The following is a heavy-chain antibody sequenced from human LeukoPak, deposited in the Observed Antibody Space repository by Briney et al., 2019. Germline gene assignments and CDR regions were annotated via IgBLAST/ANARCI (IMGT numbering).Heavy chain of an antibody. J-gene: IGHJ6*02. Sequence: GGSLRLSCAASGFTFSSYLMSWVRQAPGKGLEWVANIKQDGSEKYYVDSVKGRFTISRDNAKNSLYLQMNSLRAEDTAVYYCARAGYYGMDVWGQGTTVAVSS. D-gene: IGHD2-8*02. CDR3: ARAGYYGMDV. CDR1: GFTFSSYL. V-gene: IGHV3-7*01. CDR2: IKQDGSEK.